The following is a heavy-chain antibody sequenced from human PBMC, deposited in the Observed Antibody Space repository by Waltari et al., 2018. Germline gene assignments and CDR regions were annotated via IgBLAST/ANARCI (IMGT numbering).Heavy chain of an antibody. J-gene: IGHJ4*02. D-gene: IGHD6-19*01. V-gene: IGHV4-4*07. CDR3: ARDSEQWLAGIDY. CDR1: GGSISSYY. Sequence: QVQLQESGPGLVKPSETLSLTCTVSGGSISSYYWSWIRQPAGKGLEWIGRIYTSGSTNYTPSLRSRVTMAVDTSKNQFSLKLSSVTAADAAVYYCARDSEQWLAGIDYWGQGTLVTVSS. CDR2: IYTSGST.